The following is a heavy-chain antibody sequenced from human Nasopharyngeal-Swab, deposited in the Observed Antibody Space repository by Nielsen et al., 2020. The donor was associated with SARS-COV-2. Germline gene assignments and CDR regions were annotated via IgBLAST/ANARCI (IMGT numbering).Heavy chain of an antibody. J-gene: IGHJ4*02. D-gene: IGHD3-3*01. CDR3: AKDARYEFWSGYNFDY. CDR2: ISGSGGST. V-gene: IGHV3-23*01. CDR1: GFTFSSYD. Sequence: GGALNISCAASGFTFSSYDMHWVRHAPGKGLEWVSAISGSGGSTYYADSVKGRFTISRDNSKTTLYLRMNSLRAEDTAVYYCAKDARYEFWSGYNFDYWGQGTLVTVSS.